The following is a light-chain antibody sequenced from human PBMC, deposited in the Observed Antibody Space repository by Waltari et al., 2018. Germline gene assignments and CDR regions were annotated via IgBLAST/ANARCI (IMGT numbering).Light chain of an antibody. CDR2: DVN. Sequence: QSALTQPASVSGSPGQSITISCTGSSGTIGPYTSVSWYQQHPGRTPRLIIYDVNMRPSGISERFSGSKSGATASLTISGLQTEDEADYYCSSYTGSSTVIFGGGTRLTVL. CDR1: SGTIGPYTS. CDR3: SSYTGSSTVI. V-gene: IGLV2-14*03. J-gene: IGLJ2*01.